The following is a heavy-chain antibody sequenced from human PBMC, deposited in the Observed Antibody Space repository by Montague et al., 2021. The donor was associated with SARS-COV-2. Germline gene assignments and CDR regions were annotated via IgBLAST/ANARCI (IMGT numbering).Heavy chain of an antibody. V-gene: IGHV3-48*04. J-gene: IGHJ6*03. CDR1: GFTFSKFA. CDR3: VRATLYMDV. Sequence: SLRLSCAASGFTFSKFAMSWVRQAPGKGLEWVAVIEHEYRTIWHADSVKGRLTVSRDNAKNSLYLQMNSLRAEDTAVYYCVRATLYMDVWGKGTTVTVSS. CDR2: IEHEYRTI.